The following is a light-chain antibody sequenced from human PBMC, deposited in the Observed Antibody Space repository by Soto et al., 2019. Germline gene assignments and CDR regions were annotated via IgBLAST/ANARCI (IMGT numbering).Light chain of an antibody. CDR1: SSDVGGYNY. J-gene: IGLJ1*01. Sequence: QSALTQPASVSGSPGQSITISCTGTSSDVGGYNYVSWYQQHPGKAPKLMIYDVSYRPSGVSDRFSGSKSGNTASLTISGLQSEDEADYYFDSYTSGSSYVFGTGTKLTVL. CDR3: DSYTSGSSYV. CDR2: DVS. V-gene: IGLV2-14*01.